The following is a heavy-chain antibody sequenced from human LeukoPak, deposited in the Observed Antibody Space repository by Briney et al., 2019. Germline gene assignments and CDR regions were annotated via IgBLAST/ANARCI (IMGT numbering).Heavy chain of an antibody. CDR1: GFTFSSYA. V-gene: IGHV3-30-3*01. D-gene: IGHD1-7*01. Sequence: QAGGSLRLSCAASGFTFSSYAMHWVRQAPGKGLEWVAVISYDGSNKYYADSVKGRFTISRDNSKNTLYLQMNSLRAEDTAVYYCARGSHELQYNWNYGLDYWGQGTLVTVSS. J-gene: IGHJ4*02. CDR3: ARGSHELQYNWNYGLDY. CDR2: ISYDGSNK.